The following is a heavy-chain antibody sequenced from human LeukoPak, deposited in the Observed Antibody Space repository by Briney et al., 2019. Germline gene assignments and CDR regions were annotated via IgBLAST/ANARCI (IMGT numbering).Heavy chain of an antibody. CDR2: ISGSGGST. Sequence: GGSLRLSCAAPGFTFSSYAMSWVRQAPGKGLEWVSAISGSGGSTYYADSVKGRFTISRDNSKNTLYLQMNSLRAEDTAVYYCARKALQLPTSYFDYWGQGTLVTVSS. D-gene: IGHD1-26*01. V-gene: IGHV3-23*01. CDR1: GFTFSSYA. J-gene: IGHJ4*02. CDR3: ARKALQLPTSYFDY.